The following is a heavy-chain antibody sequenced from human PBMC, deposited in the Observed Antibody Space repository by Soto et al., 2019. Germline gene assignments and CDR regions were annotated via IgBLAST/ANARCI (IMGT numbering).Heavy chain of an antibody. CDR1: GFTFSNYA. Sequence: QVQLVESGGGVVQPGRSLRLSCAASGFTFSNYAMHWVRQAPGKGLEWVAILSYDGTSKWYADSVKGRFTISRDTSKNTLFLQVTRLRGEDTAVYYCARQSGPTLDYWGQGTLVTVSS. J-gene: IGHJ4*02. V-gene: IGHV3-30-3*01. CDR2: LSYDGTSK. CDR3: ARQSGPTLDY. D-gene: IGHD3-3*01.